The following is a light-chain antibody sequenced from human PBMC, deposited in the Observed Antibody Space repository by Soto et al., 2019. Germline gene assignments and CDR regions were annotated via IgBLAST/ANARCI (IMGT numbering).Light chain of an antibody. V-gene: IGKV3-20*01. Sequence: EIMLKQSPGTLSLSPGERATLPCRASQSVKSSYLAWYQHKPGQAPRLLIYGTSSRATGIPDRFSGSGSGTDFTLTISRLEPEDFAVYYCQQYASSITFGQGTLLEIK. CDR1: QSVKSSY. CDR3: QQYASSIT. J-gene: IGKJ5*01. CDR2: GTS.